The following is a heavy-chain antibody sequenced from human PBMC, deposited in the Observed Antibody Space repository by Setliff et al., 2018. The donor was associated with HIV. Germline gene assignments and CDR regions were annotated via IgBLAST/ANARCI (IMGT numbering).Heavy chain of an antibody. V-gene: IGHV3-30*04. Sequence: GGSLRLSCAASGFTFSIYAIHWVRQAPGKGLEWVAVISYDGSDKYYADSVKGRFTISRDNSKNTLYLQMNSLRTEDTAVYYCARGYCDTSGCLRGGDVSWGQGTLVT. CDR2: ISYDGSDK. CDR1: GFTFSIYA. CDR3: ARGYCDTSGCLRGGDVS. J-gene: IGHJ5*02. D-gene: IGHD3-22*01.